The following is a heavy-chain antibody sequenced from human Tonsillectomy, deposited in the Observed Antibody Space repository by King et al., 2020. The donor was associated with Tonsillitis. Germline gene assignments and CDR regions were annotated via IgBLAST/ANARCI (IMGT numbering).Heavy chain of an antibody. CDR3: ARDDAGRPGWVGY. D-gene: IGHD1-14*01. CDR1: GFTFSSYG. CDR2: IWYDGSNK. J-gene: IGHJ4*02. V-gene: IGHV3-33*01. Sequence: VQLVESGGGVVQPGRSLRLSCAASGFTFSSYGMHWVRQAPGKGLEWVAVIWYDGSNKYYADSVKGRFTISRDNSKNTLYLQMNSLRAEDTAVYYCARDDAGRPGWVGYWGQGTLVTVSS.